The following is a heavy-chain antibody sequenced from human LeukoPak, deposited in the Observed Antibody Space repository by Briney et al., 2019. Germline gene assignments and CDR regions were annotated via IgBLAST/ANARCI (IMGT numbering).Heavy chain of an antibody. V-gene: IGHV4-4*07. CDR2: IYGGGTT. CDR3: ASDVGYSRH. Sequence: SETLSLTCTVSGGPISGNYWSWLRQPAGKGLEWIGRIYGGGTTYYSPSLRSRVTMSVDTSKNQFSLRLTSLTAADAAVYYCASDVGYSRHWGQGTLVTVSS. J-gene: IGHJ1*01. CDR1: GGPISGNY.